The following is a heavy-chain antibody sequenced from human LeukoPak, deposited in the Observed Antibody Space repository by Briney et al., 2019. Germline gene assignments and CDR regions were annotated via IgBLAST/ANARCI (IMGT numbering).Heavy chain of an antibody. V-gene: IGHV3-30*04. Sequence: GGSLRLSFAASGFTVSTYTMHWVRHAPGKGLEWVALISYDGSNTSYAYSVKGRFTISRHNTKNTMYLQVNSLRAQHTSMYYCGRYIYRWQYEDGFDIWGQGKMVTVSS. J-gene: IGHJ3*02. CDR2: ISYDGSNT. CDR1: GFTVSTYT. CDR3: GRYIYRWQYEDGFDI. D-gene: IGHD6-19*01.